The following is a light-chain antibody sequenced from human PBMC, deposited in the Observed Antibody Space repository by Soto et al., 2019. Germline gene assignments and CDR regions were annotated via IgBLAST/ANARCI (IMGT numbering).Light chain of an antibody. CDR1: SSNIGAGYD. Sequence: AVVTQPPSVSGAPGQRVTISCTGSSSNIGAGYDVHWYQQLPGRAPKLLIYGNTNRPSGVPDRFSGSKSGTSASLAITGLPAEDEADYYCLSFDSSLSVVFGGGTKVTVL. V-gene: IGLV1-40*01. CDR3: LSFDSSLSVV. J-gene: IGLJ2*01. CDR2: GNT.